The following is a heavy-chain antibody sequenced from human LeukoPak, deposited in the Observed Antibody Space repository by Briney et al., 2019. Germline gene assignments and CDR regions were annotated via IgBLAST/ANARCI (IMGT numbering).Heavy chain of an antibody. Sequence: ASVKVSCKASGYTFTGYYMHWVRPAPGQGPEWMGWINPNSGGTTYAQKFQGRVTMTRDTSSSTAYMELSRLRSDDTAVYYGARDLARLIGYWGQGTLVTVSS. CDR1: GYTFTGYY. CDR3: ARDLARLIGY. CDR2: INPNSGGT. V-gene: IGHV1-2*02. D-gene: IGHD6-25*01. J-gene: IGHJ4*02.